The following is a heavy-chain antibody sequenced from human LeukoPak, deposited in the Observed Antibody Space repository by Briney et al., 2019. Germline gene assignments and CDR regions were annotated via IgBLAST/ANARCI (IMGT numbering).Heavy chain of an antibody. CDR3: ARGPRITIFGVVMANDAFDI. J-gene: IGHJ3*02. D-gene: IGHD3-3*01. V-gene: IGHV1-2*02. Sequence: ASVKVSCKASGYTFTGYYMHWVRQAPGQGLEWMGWIDPKSGGTVYAQKFQGRVTMTRDTSSSTAYMELSRLRFDDTVVYYCARGPRITIFGVVMANDAFDIWGQGTMVTVSS. CDR2: IDPKSGGT. CDR1: GYTFTGYY.